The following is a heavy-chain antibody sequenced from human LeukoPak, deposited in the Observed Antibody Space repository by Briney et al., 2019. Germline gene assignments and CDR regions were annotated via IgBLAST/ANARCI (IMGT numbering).Heavy chain of an antibody. Sequence: GGSLRLSCAASGFIFSRYNINWIRQAPGKGLEWVSSITTDSRNIYYADSVKGRFSVSRDNAKSSVYLQMNSLRADDTAVYYCAREWGEYSGYENWGQGTLVTVSS. CDR2: ITTDSRNI. CDR3: AREWGEYSGYEN. V-gene: IGHV3-21*04. D-gene: IGHD5-12*01. CDR1: GFIFSRYN. J-gene: IGHJ4*02.